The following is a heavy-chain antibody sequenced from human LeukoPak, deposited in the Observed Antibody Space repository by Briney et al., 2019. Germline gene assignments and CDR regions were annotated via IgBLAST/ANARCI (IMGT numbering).Heavy chain of an antibody. CDR3: ARVSGSYSDAFDI. J-gene: IGHJ3*02. Sequence: PGRSLRLSCAASGFTFRSYGMHWVRQAPGKGLEWVAVIWYDGSNKYYADSVKGRFTISRDNSKNTLYLQMNSLRAEDTAVYYCARVSGSYSDAFDIWGQGTMVTVSS. CDR2: IWYDGSNK. D-gene: IGHD1-26*01. V-gene: IGHV3-33*01. CDR1: GFTFRSYG.